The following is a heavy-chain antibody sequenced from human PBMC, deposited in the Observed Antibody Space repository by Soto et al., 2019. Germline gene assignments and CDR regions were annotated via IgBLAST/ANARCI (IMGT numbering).Heavy chain of an antibody. CDR1: GYTFTSYD. V-gene: IGHV1-8*01. Sequence: ASVKVSCKASGYTFTSYDINWVRQATGQLLEYLGWMYPNSGNTGYVQKFQGRVTMTRDTSISTAYMELSSLRSEDTALYFCARGVKYGAYSRWFDPWGQGTLVTVSS. J-gene: IGHJ5*02. CDR3: ARGVKYGAYSRWFDP. CDR2: MYPNSGNT. D-gene: IGHD4-17*01.